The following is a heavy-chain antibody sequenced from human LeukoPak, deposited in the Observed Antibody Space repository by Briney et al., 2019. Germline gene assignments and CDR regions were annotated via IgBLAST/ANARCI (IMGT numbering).Heavy chain of an antibody. J-gene: IGHJ5*02. V-gene: IGHV1-18*01. D-gene: IGHD5-24*01. Sequence: ASVKVSCKASGYTFTSYGISWVRQAPGQGLEWMGWTSAYNGNTNYAQKLQGRVTMTTDTSTSTAYMELRSLRSDDTAVYYCARDKYPNDYNYWFDPWGQGTLVTVSS. CDR2: TSAYNGNT. CDR3: ARDKYPNDYNYWFDP. CDR1: GYTFTSYG.